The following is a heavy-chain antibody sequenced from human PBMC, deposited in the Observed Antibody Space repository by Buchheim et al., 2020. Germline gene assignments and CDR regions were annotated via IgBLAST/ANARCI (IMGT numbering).Heavy chain of an antibody. D-gene: IGHD3-10*01. V-gene: IGHV3-21*01. J-gene: IGHJ3*02. CDR1: GFTFSSYS. Sequence: EVQLVESGGGLVKPGGSLRLSCAASGFTFSSYSMNWVRQAPGKGLEWVSSISSSSSYIYYADSVKGRFTISRDNAKNSLYLQMNSLRAEETAVYYCARLSGFGELGLEAFDIWGQGT. CDR2: ISSSSSYI. CDR3: ARLSGFGELGLEAFDI.